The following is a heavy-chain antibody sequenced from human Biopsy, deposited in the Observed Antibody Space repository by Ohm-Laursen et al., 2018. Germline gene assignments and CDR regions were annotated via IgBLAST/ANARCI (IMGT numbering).Heavy chain of an antibody. CDR3: ARGGFGLDGYNSP. J-gene: IGHJ5*02. CDR1: GGPLNSYY. V-gene: IGHV4-59*07. D-gene: IGHD5-24*01. Sequence: SDTLSLTCTVSGGPLNSYYWSWIRQPPGKGLERIGYIYYSGIAANYNPSLKGRVTISVDTSKHQFSLRLTSATAADTAVYYCARGGFGLDGYNSPWGRGTLVSVSS. CDR2: IYYSGIA.